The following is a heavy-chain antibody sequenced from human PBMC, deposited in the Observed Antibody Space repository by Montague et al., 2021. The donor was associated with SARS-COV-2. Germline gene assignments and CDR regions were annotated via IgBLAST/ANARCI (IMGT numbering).Heavy chain of an antibody. V-gene: IGHV4-31*03. D-gene: IGHD4-11*01. CDR1: GDSITSGGYF. CDR2: ISYSGST. Sequence: TLSLTCTVSGDSITSGGYFWNWIRPHPGKGLEYIGAISYSGSTYYKPSLTSRVSISMDTSKNAFSLSLHSVTAADTAVCFCAASGRRGYSNPFHHCGRGSLVTVSS. J-gene: IGHJ4*02. CDR3: AASGRRGYSNPFHH.